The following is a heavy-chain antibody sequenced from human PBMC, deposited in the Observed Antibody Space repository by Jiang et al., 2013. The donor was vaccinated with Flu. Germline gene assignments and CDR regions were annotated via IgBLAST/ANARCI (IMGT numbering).Heavy chain of an antibody. CDR1: GYTFTSYA. Sequence: QSGSELKKPGASVKVSCKASGYTFTSYAMNWVRQAPGQGLEWMGWINTNTGNPTYAQGFTGRFVFSLDTSVSTAYLQISSLKAEDTAVYYCARDRSMVQGVMRLSDWFDPWGQGTLVTVSS. D-gene: IGHD3-10*01. V-gene: IGHV7-4-1*02. J-gene: IGHJ5*02. CDR3: ARDRSMVQGVMRLSDWFDP. CDR2: INTNTGNP.